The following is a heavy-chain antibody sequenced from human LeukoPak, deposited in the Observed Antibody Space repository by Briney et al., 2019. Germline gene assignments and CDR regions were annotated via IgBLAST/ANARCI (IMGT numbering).Heavy chain of an antibody. CDR3: AKGREEDIVVVVAATSPYFDY. J-gene: IGHJ4*02. Sequence: PGGSLRLSCAASGFTFSSYAMSWVRQAPGKGLEWVSAISGSGGSTYYADSVKGRFTISRDNSKNTLYLQMNSLRAEDTAVYYCAKGREEDIVVVVAATSPYFDYWGQGTLVTVSS. CDR1: GFTFSSYA. D-gene: IGHD2-15*01. CDR2: ISGSGGST. V-gene: IGHV3-23*01.